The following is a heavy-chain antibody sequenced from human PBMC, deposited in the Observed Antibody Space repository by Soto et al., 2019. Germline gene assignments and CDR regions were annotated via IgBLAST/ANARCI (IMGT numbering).Heavy chain of an antibody. Sequence: EVQLVESGGGLVQPGGSLRLSCAASGFTFSDFWMYWVRQAPGKGLVWVSRINGDGSRTDYADSVKGRFTISRDNAKNTLYLQMNSLRVEDTAVYYCANLKRDDYNARWGQGTLVTVSS. CDR2: INGDGSRT. J-gene: IGHJ4*02. D-gene: IGHD4-4*01. V-gene: IGHV3-74*01. CDR1: GFTFSDFW. CDR3: ANLKRDDYNAR.